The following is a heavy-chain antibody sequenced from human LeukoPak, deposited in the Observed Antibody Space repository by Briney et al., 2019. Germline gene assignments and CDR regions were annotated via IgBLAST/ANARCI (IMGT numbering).Heavy chain of an antibody. CDR3: ARIAESRFDP. D-gene: IGHD2-21*01. CDR1: GGSISSSNW. V-gene: IGHV4-4*02. J-gene: IGHJ5*02. CDR2: ISYSGST. Sequence: SETLSLTCAVSGGSISSSNWWSWVRQPPGKGLEWIGHISYSGSTNYNPSLKSRVTMSVDTSKNQFSLKLTSVIAADTAVYYCARIAESRFDPWGQGTLVTVSS.